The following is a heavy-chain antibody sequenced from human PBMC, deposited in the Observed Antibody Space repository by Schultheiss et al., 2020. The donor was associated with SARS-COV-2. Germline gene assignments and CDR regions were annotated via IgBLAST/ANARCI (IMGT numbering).Heavy chain of an antibody. J-gene: IGHJ4*02. CDR1: GFTVSSNY. CDR3: AKDPYYDILTGYSY. CDR2: IYRGGNT. V-gene: IGHV3-53*01. D-gene: IGHD3-9*01. Sequence: GGSLRLSCAASGFTVSSNYMSWVRQAPGKGLEWVSVIYRGGNTYYADSVKGRFTISRDNSKNTLCLQMNSLRAEDTAVYYCAKDPYYDILTGYSYWGQGTLVTVSS.